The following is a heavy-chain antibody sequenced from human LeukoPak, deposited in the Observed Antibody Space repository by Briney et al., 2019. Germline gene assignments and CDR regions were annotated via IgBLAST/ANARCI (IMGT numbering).Heavy chain of an antibody. CDR2: IYSGGST. J-gene: IGHJ6*02. Sequence: GGSLRLSCAASGFTVSSNYMSWVRQAPGKGLEWVSVIYSGGSTYYADSVKGRFTISRDNSKNTLYLQMNSLRAEETAVYYCARGATYYYYGMDVWGQGTTVTVSS. CDR3: ARGATYYYYGMDV. D-gene: IGHD1-26*01. V-gene: IGHV3-66*01. CDR1: GFTVSSNY.